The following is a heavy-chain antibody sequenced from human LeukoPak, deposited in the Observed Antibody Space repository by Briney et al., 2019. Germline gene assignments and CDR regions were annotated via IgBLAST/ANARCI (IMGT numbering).Heavy chain of an antibody. Sequence: GGSLRLSCAASRFTLSSFGMHWVRQAPGKGPEWVAVISYDGSNKYYADSVKGRFTISRDNSKNTLYLQMNSLRAEDTAVYYCAKGRYYGSGNSFAYFQHWGQGTLVTVSS. V-gene: IGHV3-30*18. CDR3: AKGRYYGSGNSFAYFQH. J-gene: IGHJ1*01. CDR1: RFTLSSFG. CDR2: ISYDGSNK. D-gene: IGHD3-10*01.